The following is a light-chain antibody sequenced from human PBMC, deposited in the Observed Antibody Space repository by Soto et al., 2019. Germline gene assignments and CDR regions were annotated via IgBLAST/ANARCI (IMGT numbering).Light chain of an antibody. Sequence: EVVMTQSPATLSVSPGERATLSCRASQSVSNNLAWYQQKPGQAPRLLMYGASTRATGIPARFSGSRSGTEFTLTISSLQSEDFAVYYCQQYNNLPRTFGQGTKVDIK. CDR1: QSVSNN. CDR2: GAS. CDR3: QQYNNLPRT. J-gene: IGKJ1*01. V-gene: IGKV3-15*01.